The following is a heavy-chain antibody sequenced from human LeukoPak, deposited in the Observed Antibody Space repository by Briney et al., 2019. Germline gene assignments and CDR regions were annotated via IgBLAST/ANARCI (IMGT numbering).Heavy chain of an antibody. CDR2: MNSDGSAT. V-gene: IGHV3-74*01. J-gene: IGHJ4*02. Sequence: GGSLRLSCAASGFSFCNYWMHWVRQAPGKGLVWVTRMNSDGSATYYADSVQGRFTNSILHAKDTLYLQMNSLRAEDTAMYFCAKGPNYFDSWGQGTLVTVSS. CDR1: GFSFCNYW. CDR3: AKGPNYFDS.